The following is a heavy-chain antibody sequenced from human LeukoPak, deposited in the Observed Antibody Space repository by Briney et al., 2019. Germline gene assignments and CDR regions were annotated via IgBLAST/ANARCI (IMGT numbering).Heavy chain of an antibody. CDR2: ISGSGGST. CDR1: GFTFSSDA. V-gene: IGHV3-23*01. CDR3: AREELRFLEWLSRYYYYGMDV. Sequence: GGSLRLSCAASGFTFSSDAITWVRQAPGKGLEWVSAISGSGGSTYYADSVKGRFTISRDNSKNTLYLQMNSLRAEDTAVYYCAREELRFLEWLSRYYYYGMDVWGQGTTVTVSS. J-gene: IGHJ6*02. D-gene: IGHD3-3*01.